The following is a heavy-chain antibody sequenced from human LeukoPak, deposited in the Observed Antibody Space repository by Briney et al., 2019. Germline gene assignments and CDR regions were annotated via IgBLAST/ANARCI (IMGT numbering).Heavy chain of an antibody. CDR3: VKLEQQLMPGGY. J-gene: IGHJ4*02. V-gene: IGHV5-51*01. Sequence: GESLKISCKGSGYSFTSYWIGWVRQMPGKGLEWMGIIYPGDSDARYSPSFQGQVTISADRSISTVYLQWSSLKASDTAMYYCVKLEQQLMPGGYWGQGTQVTVSS. D-gene: IGHD6-13*01. CDR1: GYSFTSYW. CDR2: IYPGDSDA.